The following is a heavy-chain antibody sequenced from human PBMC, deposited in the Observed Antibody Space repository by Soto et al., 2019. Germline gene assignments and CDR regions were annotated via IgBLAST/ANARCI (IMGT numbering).Heavy chain of an antibody. CDR3: AKDRVPVTTPFDAFDI. D-gene: IGHD4-17*01. CDR2: ISGSGGST. Sequence: GGSLRLSCAASGFTFSSYAMSWVRQAPGKGLEWVSAISGSGGSTYYADSVKGRFTISRDNSKNTLYLQMNSLRPEDTAVYYCAKDRVPVTTPFDAFDIWGQGTMVTVSS. V-gene: IGHV3-23*01. J-gene: IGHJ3*02. CDR1: GFTFSSYA.